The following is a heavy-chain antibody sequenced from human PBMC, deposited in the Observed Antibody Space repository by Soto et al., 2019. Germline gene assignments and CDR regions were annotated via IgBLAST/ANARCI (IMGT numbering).Heavy chain of an antibody. D-gene: IGHD2-21*02. CDR3: ARDFRPTSKLVVTAILSP. V-gene: IGHV1-69*13. CDR1: GGTFSSYA. CDR2: IIPIFGTA. J-gene: IGHJ5*02. Sequence: GASVKVSCKASGGTFSSYAISWVRQAPGQGLEWMGGIIPIFGTANYAQKFQGRVTITADESTSTAYMELSSLRSEDTAVYYCARDFRPTSKLVVTAILSPWGQGTLVTSPQ.